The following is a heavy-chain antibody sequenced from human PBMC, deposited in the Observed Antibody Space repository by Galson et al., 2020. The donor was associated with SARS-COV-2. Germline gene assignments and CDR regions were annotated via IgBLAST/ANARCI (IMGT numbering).Heavy chain of an antibody. V-gene: IGHV4-30-2*01. CDR2: IYQSGAT. CDR3: ARRYVYGVSPYGFFDR. CDR1: GGPINSGGYS. J-gene: IGHJ2*01. D-gene: IGHD5-18*01. Sequence: SETLSLTCAVSGGPINSGGYSWTWIRQPPGKDLEWLGYIYQSGATHYNPSLKSRLTISVDRSKNQLSLDLRSVNVADSAVYYCARRYVYGVSPYGFFDRWGRGTLVTVSS.